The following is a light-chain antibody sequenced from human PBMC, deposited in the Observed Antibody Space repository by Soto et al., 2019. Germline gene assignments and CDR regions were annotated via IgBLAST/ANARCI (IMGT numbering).Light chain of an antibody. Sequence: QSVLTQPPSVSEAPRQRVTISCSGSSSNIGNNAVNWYQQLPGKAPKLLIYYDDLLPSGVSDRFSGSKSGTSASLAISGLQSEDEADYYSAAWDDSLNGPSYVFGTGTKVTVL. CDR3: AAWDDSLNGPSYV. CDR2: YDD. CDR1: SSNIGNNA. J-gene: IGLJ1*01. V-gene: IGLV1-36*01.